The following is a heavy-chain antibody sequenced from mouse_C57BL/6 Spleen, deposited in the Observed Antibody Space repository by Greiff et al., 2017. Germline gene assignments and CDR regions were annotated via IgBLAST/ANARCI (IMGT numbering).Heavy chain of an antibody. CDR1: GFTFSDAW. J-gene: IGHJ4*01. CDR2: IRNKANNHAT. D-gene: IGHD2-5*01. V-gene: IGHV6-6*01. CDR3: TRDSNYNYAMDY. Sequence: EVKLMESGGGLVQPGGSMKLSCAASGFTFSDAWMDWVRQSPEKGLEWVAEIRNKANNHATYYAESVKGRFTISRDDSKSSVYLQMSSLRAEDTGIYYCTRDSNYNYAMDYWGQGTSVTVSS.